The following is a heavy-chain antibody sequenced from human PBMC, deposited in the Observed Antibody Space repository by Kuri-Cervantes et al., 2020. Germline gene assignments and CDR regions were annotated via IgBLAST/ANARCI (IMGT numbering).Heavy chain of an antibody. D-gene: IGHD3-10*01. Sequence: SGPTLVKPTQTLTLTCTFSGFSLSTSGVGVGWIRQPPGKALEWLALIYWDDDKPYSPSLKSRLTITKDTSKNQVVLTMTNMDPVDTATYYCAHRLGVDYSSGSFDYWGQGTLVTVSS. CDR1: GFSLSTSGVG. CDR3: AHRLGVDYSSGSFDY. J-gene: IGHJ4*02. V-gene: IGHV2-5*02. CDR2: IYWDDDK.